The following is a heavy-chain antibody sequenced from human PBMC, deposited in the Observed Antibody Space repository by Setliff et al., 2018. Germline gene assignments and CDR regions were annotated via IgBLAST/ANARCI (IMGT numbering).Heavy chain of an antibody. V-gene: IGHV1-69*05. Sequence: SVKVSCKTSGYSFTVFGISWVRQAPGQGIEWIGGIIPLFGTTNYAKEFQGRVTITTDESTNTAYMELSSLRSEDTAMYYCAREKVVVVSATSYHYYMDVWGKGTTVTVSS. J-gene: IGHJ6*03. D-gene: IGHD2-15*01. CDR1: GYSFTVFG. CDR2: IIPLFGTT. CDR3: AREKVVVVSATSYHYYMDV.